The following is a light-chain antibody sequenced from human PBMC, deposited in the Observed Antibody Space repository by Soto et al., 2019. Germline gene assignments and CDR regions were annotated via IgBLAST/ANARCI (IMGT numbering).Light chain of an antibody. Sequence: EFVLTQSPGTLSLSPGERATLSCRASQSVSSSYLAWYQQKPGQAPRLLIYGASSRATGIPDRFSGSGSGTDFTLTISSLQSEDFAVYYCQQYIRWPLTFGGGTKVDIK. CDR3: QQYIRWPLT. J-gene: IGKJ4*01. CDR1: QSVSSSY. CDR2: GAS. V-gene: IGKV3-20*01.